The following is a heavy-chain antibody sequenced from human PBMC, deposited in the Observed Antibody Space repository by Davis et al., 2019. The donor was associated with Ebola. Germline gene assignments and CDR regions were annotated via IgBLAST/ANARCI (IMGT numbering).Heavy chain of an antibody. CDR1: GGTFSSYA. V-gene: IGHV1-69*13. CDR2: IIPIFGTA. Sequence: SVKVSCKASGGTFSSYAISWVRQAPGQGLEWMGGIIPIFGTANYAQKFQGRVTITADESTSTAYMELSSLRSEDTAVYYCARDSRWLVPGTYYYYGMDVWGQGTTVTVSS. CDR3: ARDSRWLVPGTYYYYGMDV. J-gene: IGHJ6*02. D-gene: IGHD6-19*01.